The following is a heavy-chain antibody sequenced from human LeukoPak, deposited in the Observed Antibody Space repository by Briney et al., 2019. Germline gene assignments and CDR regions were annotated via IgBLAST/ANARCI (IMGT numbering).Heavy chain of an antibody. V-gene: IGHV3-7*01. CDR2: IKQDGSEK. Sequence: GGSLRLSCAASGFTFSSYAMHWVRQAPGKGLEWVASIKQDGSEKYYVDSVKGRFTISRDNAKNSLSLQMNSLRAEDTAVYYCARGSAADHDAFDIWGQGTMVTVSS. CDR1: GFTFSSYA. J-gene: IGHJ3*02. CDR3: ARGSAADHDAFDI. D-gene: IGHD2-15*01.